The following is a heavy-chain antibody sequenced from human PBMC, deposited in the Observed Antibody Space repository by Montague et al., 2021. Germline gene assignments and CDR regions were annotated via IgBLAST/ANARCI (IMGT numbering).Heavy chain of an antibody. Sequence: SLSLSFAASGFRFSSYWMHWFRQAPGKGLLWVSRITLDGSSTTFADSVKGRFTTSRDNAKATLYLQMNSLRVEDTAVYYCARNLASAAPGAFDIWGQGTMVTVSS. D-gene: IGHD6-13*01. J-gene: IGHJ3*02. CDR1: GFRFSSYW. CDR3: ARNLASAAPGAFDI. CDR2: ITLDGSST. V-gene: IGHV3-74*01.